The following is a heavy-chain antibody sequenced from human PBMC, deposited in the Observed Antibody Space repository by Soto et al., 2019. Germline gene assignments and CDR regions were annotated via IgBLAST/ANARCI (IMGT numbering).Heavy chain of an antibody. CDR1: VFIFSSHW. CDR2: IGPDGSNI. CDR3: VRDTNRSFDY. J-gene: IGHJ4*02. V-gene: IGHV3-74*01. Sequence: VGSLRLSCASSVFIFSSHWMHCVRQSPGKGLVGVSHIGPDGSNIWEADSVQGRFTISRDNARNRLYLQMNSLRDEDTAIYYCVRDTNRSFDYWGEGLQVTVSS.